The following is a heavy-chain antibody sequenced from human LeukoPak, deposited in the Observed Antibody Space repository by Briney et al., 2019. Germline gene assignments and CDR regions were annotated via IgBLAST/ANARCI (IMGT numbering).Heavy chain of an antibody. D-gene: IGHD3-9*01. CDR3: ARALGDFDWSPLFDY. Sequence: SETLSLTCAVSGYSISSGYYWGWIRQPPGKGLEWIGSIYHSGSTYYNPSLKSRVTISVDTSKNQFSLKLSSVTAADTAVYYCARALGDFDWSPLFDYWGQGTLVTVSS. CDR1: GYSISSGYY. V-gene: IGHV4-38-2*01. J-gene: IGHJ4*02. CDR2: IYHSGST.